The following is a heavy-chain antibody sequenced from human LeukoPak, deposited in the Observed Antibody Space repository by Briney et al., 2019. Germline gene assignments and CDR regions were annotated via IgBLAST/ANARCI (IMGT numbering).Heavy chain of an antibody. D-gene: IGHD3-9*01. J-gene: IGHJ3*02. Sequence: SETLSLTCAVYGGSFSGYYWSWIRQPLGKGLEWIGEINHSGSTNYNPSLKSRVTISVDTSKNQFSLKLSSVTAADTAVYYCARAPYDILTGWDAFDIWGQGTMVTVSS. CDR1: GGSFSGYY. CDR2: INHSGST. CDR3: ARAPYDILTGWDAFDI. V-gene: IGHV4-34*01.